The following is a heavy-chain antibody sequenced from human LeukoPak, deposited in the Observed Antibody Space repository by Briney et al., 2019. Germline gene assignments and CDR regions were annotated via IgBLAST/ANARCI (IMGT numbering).Heavy chain of an antibody. D-gene: IGHD6-13*01. CDR2: IKSKTDGGTT. CDR3: TTDVYSSSWYWTEPDY. CDR1: GFTFSNAW. V-gene: IGHV3-15*01. J-gene: IGHJ4*02. Sequence: KPGGSLRLSCAASGFTFSNAWMSWVRQAPGKGLEWVGRIKSKTDGGTTDYAAPVKGRFTISRDDSKNTLYLQMNSLKTEDTAVYYCTTDVYSSSWYWTEPDYWGQGTLVTVSS.